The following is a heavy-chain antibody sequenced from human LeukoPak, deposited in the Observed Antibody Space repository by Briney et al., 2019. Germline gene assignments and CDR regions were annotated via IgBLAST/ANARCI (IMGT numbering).Heavy chain of an antibody. Sequence: PGGSLRLSCAASGFTFSDYYMSWIRQAPGKGLEWVSYISSSGSTIYYADSVKGRFTISRDNAKNTLYLQMDSLRAEDTAVYYCATADTYHYDSSVGWGQGTLVTVSS. V-gene: IGHV3-11*04. J-gene: IGHJ4*02. CDR2: ISSSGSTI. D-gene: IGHD3-22*01. CDR1: GFTFSDYY. CDR3: ATADTYHYDSSVG.